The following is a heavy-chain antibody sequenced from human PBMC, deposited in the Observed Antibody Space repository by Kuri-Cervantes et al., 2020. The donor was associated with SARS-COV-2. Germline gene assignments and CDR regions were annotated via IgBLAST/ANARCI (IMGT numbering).Heavy chain of an antibody. CDR1: GGSFSGYN. V-gene: IGHV4-34*01. D-gene: IGHD5-18*01. J-gene: IGHJ6*02. CDR2: INHSGST. Sequence: SETLSLTCAVYGGSFSGYNWSWIRQPPGKGLEWIGEINHSGSTNYNPSLKSRVTISVDTSKKHFSLKLSSVIAADTAVYYCARGPIQTPWAPRYGMDVWGQGTTVTVSS. CDR3: ARGPIQTPWAPRYGMDV.